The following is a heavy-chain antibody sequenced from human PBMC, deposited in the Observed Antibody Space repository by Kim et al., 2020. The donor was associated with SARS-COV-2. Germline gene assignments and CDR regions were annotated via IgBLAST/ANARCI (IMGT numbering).Heavy chain of an antibody. D-gene: IGHD3-16*01. V-gene: IGHV3-33*01. Sequence: GGSLRLSCAASGLPFSASGMHWVRQAPGKGLEWVAMIWSDGSKEYYADSVKGRFTISRDNSINTVYLKMNSLRAEDTAVYYCARDKGERYSDYWGQGTLVIVS. CDR3: ARDKGERYSDY. CDR2: IWSDGSKE. CDR1: GLPFSASG. J-gene: IGHJ4*02.